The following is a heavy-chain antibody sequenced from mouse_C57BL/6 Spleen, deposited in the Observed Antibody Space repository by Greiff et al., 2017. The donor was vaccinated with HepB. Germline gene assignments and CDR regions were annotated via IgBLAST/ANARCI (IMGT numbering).Heavy chain of an antibody. Sequence: EVNLVESGGGLVKPGGSLKLSCAASGFTFSDYGMHWVRQAPEKGLEWVAYISSGSSTIYYADTVKGRFTISRDNAKNTLFLQMTSLRSEDTAMYYCARRLDYGGAWFAYWGQGTLVTVSA. CDR1: GFTFSDYG. CDR2: ISSGSSTI. D-gene: IGHD1-1*02. CDR3: ARRLDYGGAWFAY. V-gene: IGHV5-17*01. J-gene: IGHJ3*01.